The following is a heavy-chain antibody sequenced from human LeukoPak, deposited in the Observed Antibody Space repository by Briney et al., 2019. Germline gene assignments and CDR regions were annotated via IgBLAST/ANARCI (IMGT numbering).Heavy chain of an antibody. D-gene: IGHD6-19*01. Sequence: GGSLRLSCEASGFSVRSSFMSWVRQAPGKGLEWVSVILSGGGTSHADSVEGRFTVSRDISKNTVYLQMSSLRAEDTAVYYCAREGGIAVAGGSDYYFDYWGQGTLVTVST. CDR3: AREGGIAVAGGSDYYFDY. J-gene: IGHJ4*02. CDR1: GFSVRSSF. V-gene: IGHV3-66*02. CDR2: ILSGGGT.